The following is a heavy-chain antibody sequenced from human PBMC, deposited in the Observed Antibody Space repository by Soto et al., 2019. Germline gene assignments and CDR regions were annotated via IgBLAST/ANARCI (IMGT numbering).Heavy chain of an antibody. CDR1: GFSFSSYA. D-gene: IGHD1-20*01. J-gene: IGHJ3*02. CDR3: ARITSSGAFDI. Sequence: QVQLVESGGGVVQPGRSLRVSCAASGFSFSSYAIHWVRQAPGKGLEWVTLISYNGGVKSYADSVRGRFSISRDNSKSTLYLDMNRLRHEDTAVYYCARITSSGAFDIWGQGTLVTVSS. CDR2: ISYNGGVK. V-gene: IGHV3-30-3*01.